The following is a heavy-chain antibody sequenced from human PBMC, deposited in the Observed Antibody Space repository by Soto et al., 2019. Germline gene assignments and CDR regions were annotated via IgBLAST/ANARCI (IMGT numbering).Heavy chain of an antibody. CDR3: ARAQYTGSYFDACDV. CDR2: IWYDGSNK. J-gene: IGHJ3*01. D-gene: IGHD1-26*01. CDR1: GFSFSSYG. V-gene: IGHV3-33*03. Sequence: PVGSLRLSCAASGFSFSSYGMHWVRQAPGKGLDWAAVIWYDGSNKYYAESVKGRFTISRDNSKNTLYVQMNSLTVEDTAVYYCARAQYTGSYFDACDVWGQGTMVTVSS.